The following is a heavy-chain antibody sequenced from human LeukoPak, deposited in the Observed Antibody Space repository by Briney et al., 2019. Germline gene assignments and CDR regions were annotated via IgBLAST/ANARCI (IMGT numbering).Heavy chain of an antibody. CDR3: ARGLTIAAAGEGNWFDP. D-gene: IGHD6-13*01. Sequence: SVKVSCKASGGTFSSYAISWVRQAPGQGLEWMAGIIPIFGTANYAQKFQGRVTITADESTSTAYMELSSLRSEDTAVYYCARGLTIAAAGEGNWFDPWGQGTLVTVSS. CDR1: GGTFSSYA. V-gene: IGHV1-69*13. J-gene: IGHJ5*02. CDR2: IIPIFGTA.